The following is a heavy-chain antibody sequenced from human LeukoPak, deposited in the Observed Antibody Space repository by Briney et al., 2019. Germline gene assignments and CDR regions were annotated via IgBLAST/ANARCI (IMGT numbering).Heavy chain of an antibody. J-gene: IGHJ6*03. V-gene: IGHV1-69*05. Sequence: SVKVSCKASGGTFSSYAISWVRQAPGQGLEWMGGIIPIFGTANYAQKFQGRVTITTDESTSTAYVELSSLRSEDTAVYYCARGTVVRGVIYHYYYMDVWGKGTTVTVSS. CDR2: IIPIFGTA. CDR3: ARGTVVRGVIYHYYYMDV. D-gene: IGHD3-10*01. CDR1: GGTFSSYA.